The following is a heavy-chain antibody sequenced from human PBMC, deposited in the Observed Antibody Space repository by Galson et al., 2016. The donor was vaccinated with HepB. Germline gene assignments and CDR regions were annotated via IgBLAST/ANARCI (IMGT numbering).Heavy chain of an antibody. CDR3: AKRHEYCPPVGCSVDY. D-gene: IGHD2/OR15-2a*01. J-gene: IGHJ4*02. V-gene: IGHV3-30*18. Sequence: SLRLSCAASGFSFSDCGMHWVRQAPGKGLEWVGVFTYDGSITYNGDSVKGRFTISRDNSNNMLFLQMDSLRPDDTAVHYCAKRHEYCPPVGCSVDYWGQGTLVSVSS. CDR1: GFSFSDCG. CDR2: FTYDGSIT.